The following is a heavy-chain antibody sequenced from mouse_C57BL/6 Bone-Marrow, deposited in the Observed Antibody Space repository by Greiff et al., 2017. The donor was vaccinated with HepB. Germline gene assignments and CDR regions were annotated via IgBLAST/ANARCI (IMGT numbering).Heavy chain of an antibody. CDR2: FDPEIGAT. CDR1: GFNIKDDY. Sequence: VQLQQSGAELVRPGASVKSSCTASGFNIKDDYMHWVKQRPEQGLEWIGWFDPEIGATEYASKFQGKATITADTPSTTAYLQLSSRTSEDTAVYYCTTSTLVATFDYWGQGTTLTVSS. CDR3: TTSTLVATFDY. J-gene: IGHJ2*01. D-gene: IGHD1-1*01. V-gene: IGHV14-4*01.